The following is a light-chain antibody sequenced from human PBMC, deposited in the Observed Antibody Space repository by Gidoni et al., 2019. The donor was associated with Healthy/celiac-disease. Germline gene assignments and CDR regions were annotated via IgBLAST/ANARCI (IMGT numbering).Light chain of an antibody. J-gene: IGKJ2*01. Sequence: DLVITQSPDSLAVSLGERATINCKSSQSVLYSSNNKNYLAWYQHKPGQTPKLLIYWASTRESGVTDRVSGSGSGIDFTLTSSSLQDEDVEVYYCQQYYSTPYTFGQGTKLEIK. CDR3: QQYYSTPYT. CDR2: WAS. V-gene: IGKV4-1*01. CDR1: QSVLYSSNNKNY.